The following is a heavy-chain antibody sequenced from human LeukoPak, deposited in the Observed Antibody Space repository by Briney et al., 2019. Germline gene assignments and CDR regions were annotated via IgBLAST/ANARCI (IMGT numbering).Heavy chain of an antibody. CDR3: AKGSWGDD. V-gene: IGHV3-30*18. Sequence: GGSLRLSCAASGFTFSSYGMHWVRQAPGKGLEWVAVISYDGSNKYYADSVKGRFTISRDNSKNTLYLQMNSLRAEDTAVYYCAKGSWGDDWGQGTLVTVSS. D-gene: IGHD7-27*01. CDR2: ISYDGSNK. CDR1: GFTFSSYG. J-gene: IGHJ4*02.